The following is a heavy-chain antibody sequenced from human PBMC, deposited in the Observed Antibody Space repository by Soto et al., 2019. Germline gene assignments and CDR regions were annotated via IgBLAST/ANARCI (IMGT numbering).Heavy chain of an antibody. V-gene: IGHV3-23*01. CDR1: GFTFSSYA. J-gene: IGHJ4*02. CDR3: AKVGPEHSSGWYYFDY. D-gene: IGHD6-19*01. Sequence: GGSLRLSCAASGFTFSSYAMSWVRQAPGKGLEWVSAISGSGGSTYYADSVKGRFTISRDNSKNTLYLQMNSLRAEDTAVYYCAKVGPEHSSGWYYFDYWGQGTLVTVSS. CDR2: ISGSGGST.